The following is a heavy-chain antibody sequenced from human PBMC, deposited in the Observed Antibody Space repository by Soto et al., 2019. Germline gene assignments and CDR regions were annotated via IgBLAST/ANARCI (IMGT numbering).Heavy chain of an antibody. V-gene: IGHV4-30-4*01. D-gene: IGHD2-15*01. Sequence: SETLSLTCTVSGGSISSGDYYWSWIRQPPGKGLEWIGYIYYSGSTYYNPSLKSRVTISVDTSKNQFSLKLSSVTAAGTAVYYCERERVVVAENQLRLANNWFDPWGQGKLVNVS. CDR3: ERERVVVAENQLRLANNWFDP. CDR1: GGSISSGDYY. J-gene: IGHJ5*02. CDR2: IYYSGST.